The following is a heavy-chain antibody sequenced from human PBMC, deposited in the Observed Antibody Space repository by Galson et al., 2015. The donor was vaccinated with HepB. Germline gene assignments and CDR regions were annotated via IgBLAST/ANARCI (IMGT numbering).Heavy chain of an antibody. CDR1: GYTFNSYA. V-gene: IGHV1-8*01. J-gene: IGHJ3*02. Sequence: SVKVSCKASGYTFNSYAINWVRQATGQGLEWMGCMNPNSGNTGYAQKFQGRVTMTRNTSISTAYMELSSLRSEDSAVYYCARTPGGAFDIWGQGTIVTV. CDR3: ARTPGGAFDI. CDR2: MNPNSGNT. D-gene: IGHD4-23*01.